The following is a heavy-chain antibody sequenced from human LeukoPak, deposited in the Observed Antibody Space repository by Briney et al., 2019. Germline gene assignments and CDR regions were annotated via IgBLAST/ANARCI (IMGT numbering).Heavy chain of an antibody. CDR1: GGSFSVYY. V-gene: IGHV4-34*01. Sequence: SETLSLTCAVYGGSFSVYYWSWIRQPPGKGLEWIGEINHSGSTNYNPSLKSRVTISVDTSKNQFSLKLSSVTAADTAVYYCATYLGYCSSTSCHRRGMDVWGQGTTVTVSS. D-gene: IGHD2-2*01. J-gene: IGHJ6*02. CDR3: ATYLGYCSSTSCHRRGMDV. CDR2: INHSGST.